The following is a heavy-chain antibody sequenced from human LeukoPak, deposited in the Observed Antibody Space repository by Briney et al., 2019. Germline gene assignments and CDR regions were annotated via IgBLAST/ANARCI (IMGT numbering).Heavy chain of an antibody. CDR2: INDNGSTA. D-gene: IGHD1-14*01. Sequence: GGSLRLSCAASGFTFGNSWVHWVRQAPGKGLVWVALINDNGSTASYADSVKSRFTTSRDNASNTLSLQMNSLTIEDTAVYYCVVVVEPPDSDGFDVWGQGTMITVSS. CDR3: VVVVEPPDSDGFDV. J-gene: IGHJ4*02. V-gene: IGHV3-74*01. CDR1: GFTFGNSW.